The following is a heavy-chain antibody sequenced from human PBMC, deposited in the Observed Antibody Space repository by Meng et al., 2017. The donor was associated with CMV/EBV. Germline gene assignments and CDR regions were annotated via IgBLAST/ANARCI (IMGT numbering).Heavy chain of an antibody. CDR3: ARRPGYSSSWSGDAFDI. Sequence: GGSLRLSCAASGFTFSSHVMSWVRQAPGKGLEWVSNISGGGGTTYYTDSLRSRFTVSRDNSKDTLYLQMNSLRAEDTAVYYCARRPGYSSSWSGDAFDIWGQGTMVTVSS. D-gene: IGHD6-13*01. CDR2: ISGGGGTT. V-gene: IGHV3-23*01. J-gene: IGHJ3*02. CDR1: GFTFSSHV.